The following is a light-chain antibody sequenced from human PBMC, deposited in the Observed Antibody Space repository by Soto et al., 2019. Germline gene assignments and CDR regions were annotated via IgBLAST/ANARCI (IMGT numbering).Light chain of an antibody. CDR1: QSVSSY. J-gene: IGKJ4*01. Sequence: IRVAHSPASLSSSLGDRVTITFRASQSVSSYLGWYQQKPGKAPRLLIYAASTLHTGIPSRFSGRGSGTDFTFTISSLEPEDIATYYCQQYGNPLTFGGGTRLDIK. CDR3: QQYGNPLT. V-gene: IGKV1-33*01. CDR2: AAS.